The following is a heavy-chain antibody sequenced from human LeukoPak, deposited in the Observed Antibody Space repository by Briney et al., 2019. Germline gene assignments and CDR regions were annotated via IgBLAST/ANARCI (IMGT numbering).Heavy chain of an antibody. CDR3: ATSKLQLFPFDY. V-gene: IGHV4-59*08. CDR2: IYYRGGT. D-gene: IGHD3-10*01. CDR1: GGSISSYY. J-gene: IGHJ4*02. Sequence: SETQCLTCTVSGGSISSYYWSWIWQPPGKGLERIGNIYYRGGTNYNPSLKSRLTISVDTSKNQISLKLSSVTAADTAVYYCATSKLQLFPFDYWGQGGLVTVSS.